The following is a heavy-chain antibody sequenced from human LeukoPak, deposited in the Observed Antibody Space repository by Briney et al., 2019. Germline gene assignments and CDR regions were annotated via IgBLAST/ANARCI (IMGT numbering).Heavy chain of an antibody. CDR3: AHSKRGGGYYINAFAV. D-gene: IGHD1-26*01. V-gene: IGHV4-59*01. Sequence: SETLSLTCTVSGASTSAYYWSWIRQPPGKGLEWLGYSYSGGNANYNPSLKSRVTISIDTSENQFSLRLTSVTAADTAVYFCAHSKRGGGYYINAFAVWGQGALVTISS. J-gene: IGHJ3*01. CDR2: SYSGGNA. CDR1: GASTSAYY.